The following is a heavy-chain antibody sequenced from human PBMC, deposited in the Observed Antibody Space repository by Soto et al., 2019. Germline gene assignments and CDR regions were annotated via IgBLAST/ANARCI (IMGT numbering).Heavy chain of an antibody. D-gene: IGHD3-9*01. CDR2: IYYSGST. J-gene: IGHJ4*02. CDR3: ARAHSRLRYFDWPH. Sequence: PPETLSLTCTVSGGSISSYYWSWIRQPPGKGLEWIGYIYYSGSTNYNPSLKSRVTISVDTSKNQFSLKLSSVTAADTAVYYCARAHSRLRYFDWPHWGQGTLVTVSS. V-gene: IGHV4-59*01. CDR1: GGSISSYY.